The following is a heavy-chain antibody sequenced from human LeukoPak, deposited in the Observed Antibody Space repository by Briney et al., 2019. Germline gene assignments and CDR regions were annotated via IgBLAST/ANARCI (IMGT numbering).Heavy chain of an antibody. V-gene: IGHV3-23*01. CDR2: ISGSGGST. J-gene: IGHJ6*02. D-gene: IGHD3-22*01. Sequence: GGSLRLSCAASGFTFSSYAMSWVRQAPGKGLEWVSAISGSGGSTYYADSVKGRFTISRDNSKNTLYLQMNSLRAEDTAVYYCARDLGPFYYDSSYGMDVWGQGTTVTVSS. CDR3: ARDLGPFYYDSSYGMDV. CDR1: GFTFSSYA.